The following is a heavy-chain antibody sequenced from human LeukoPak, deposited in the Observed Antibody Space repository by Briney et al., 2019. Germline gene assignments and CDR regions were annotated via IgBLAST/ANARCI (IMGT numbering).Heavy chain of an antibody. CDR1: GFTVSSNY. CDR2: IHSGGST. V-gene: IGHV3-66*01. Sequence: GGSLRLSCAASGFTVSSNYMSWVRQAPGKGLEWVSVIHSGGSTYYADSVKGRFTISRDNSKNTLYLQMNSLRAEDTAVYYCARDNPPTPYFRYYYYGMDVWGQGTTVTVSS. J-gene: IGHJ6*02. CDR3: ARDNPPTPYFRYYYYGMDV. D-gene: IGHD2-21*01.